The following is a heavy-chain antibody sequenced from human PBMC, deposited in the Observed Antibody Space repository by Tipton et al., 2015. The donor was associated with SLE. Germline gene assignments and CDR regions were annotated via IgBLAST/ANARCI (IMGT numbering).Heavy chain of an antibody. CDR2: IYNSGGT. V-gene: IGHV4-34*09. CDR1: RGSFSGYY. D-gene: IGHD5-12*01. J-gene: IGHJ4*02. CDR3: ASGGVGGYDYFDY. Sequence: TLSLTCAVSRGSFSGYYWSWIRRPPGKGLEWIGYIYNSGGTDYNPSLKSRVTISADTSKNHFPLNLSSVTAADTAVYYCASGGVGGYDYFDYWGQGTPVNVS.